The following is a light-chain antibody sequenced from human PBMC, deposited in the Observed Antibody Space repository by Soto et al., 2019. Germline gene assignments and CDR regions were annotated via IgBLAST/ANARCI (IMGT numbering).Light chain of an antibody. CDR1: QSVSSY. V-gene: IGKV3-11*01. CDR2: DAS. Sequence: EIVLTQSPATPSLSPGERATLSCRASQSVSSYLAWYQQKPGQAPRLLIYDASNRATGIPARFSGSGSGTDFTLTISSLEPEDFEVYYCQQRSNWPPGWTFGQGTKVDIK. CDR3: QQRSNWPPGWT. J-gene: IGKJ1*01.